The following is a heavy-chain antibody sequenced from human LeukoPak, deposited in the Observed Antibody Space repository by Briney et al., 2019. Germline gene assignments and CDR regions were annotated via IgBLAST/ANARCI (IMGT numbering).Heavy chain of an antibody. J-gene: IGHJ4*02. Sequence: SETLSLTCTVSGGSISSSSYYWGWIRQPPGKGLEWIGSIYYSGSTYYNPSLKSRVTISVDTSKNQFSLKLSSVTAADTAVYYCARQDTGYCSSTSCSPFDYWGQGTLVTVSS. V-gene: IGHV4-39*01. CDR3: ARQDTGYCSSTSCSPFDY. CDR1: GGSISSSSYY. D-gene: IGHD2-2*01. CDR2: IYYSGST.